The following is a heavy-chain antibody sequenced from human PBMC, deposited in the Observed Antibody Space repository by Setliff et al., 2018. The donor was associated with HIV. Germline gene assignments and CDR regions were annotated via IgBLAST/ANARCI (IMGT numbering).Heavy chain of an antibody. J-gene: IGHJ6*02. D-gene: IGHD3-3*01. CDR2: IYHNGST. Sequence: SETLSLTCAVSGYSITSAYYWGWIRQPPGKGLEWIGSIYHNGSTYYNPSLKSRVSILVDISKNQFSLKLSSVTAADTAVYYCARLHIRFRSQDWAAVDVWGQGTTVTVSS. CDR3: ARLHIRFRSQDWAAVDV. V-gene: IGHV4-38-2*01. CDR1: GYSITSAYY.